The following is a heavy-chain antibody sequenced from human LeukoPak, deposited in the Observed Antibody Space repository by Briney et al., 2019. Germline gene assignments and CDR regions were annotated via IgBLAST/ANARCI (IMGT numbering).Heavy chain of an antibody. V-gene: IGHV3-64D*06. Sequence: GGSMRLSCSSSGFTFSTLPMHWVRQAPGKGLEYVSGSSSNGGSTYYADSVKGRFTISRDNSKNTLYLQMSSLRPEDTAVYYCVNQISGWVYWGQGTLVTVSS. D-gene: IGHD6-19*01. J-gene: IGHJ4*02. CDR1: GFTFSTLP. CDR3: VNQISGWVY. CDR2: SSSNGGST.